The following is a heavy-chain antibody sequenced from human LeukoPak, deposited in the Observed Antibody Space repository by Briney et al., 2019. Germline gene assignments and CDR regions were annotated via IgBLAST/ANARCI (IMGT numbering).Heavy chain of an antibody. CDR1: GYSFTSYW. V-gene: IGHV5-51*01. J-gene: IGHJ4*02. CDR3: ARQASDGYNPQWVDY. CDR2: IYPGDSDT. Sequence: GESLKISCKGSGYSFTSYWIGWVRQMLGKGLEWMGIIYPGDSDTRYSPSFQGQVTISADKSISTAYLQWSSLKASDTAMYYCARQASDGYNPQWVDYWGQGTLVTVSS. D-gene: IGHD5-24*01.